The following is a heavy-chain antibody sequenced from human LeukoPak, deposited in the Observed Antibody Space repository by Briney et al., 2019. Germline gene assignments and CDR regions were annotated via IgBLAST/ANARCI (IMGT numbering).Heavy chain of an antibody. V-gene: IGHV1-2*06. CDR1: GYTFTGYY. CDR2: INPNSGGT. Sequence: ASVKVSCKASGYTFTGYYMHWVRQAPGQGLEWMGRINPNSGGTNYAQKFQGRVTMTRDTSISTAYMELSSLRSEDTAVYYCATPSLRGVDDAFDIWGQGTMVTVSS. J-gene: IGHJ3*02. D-gene: IGHD3-10*01. CDR3: ATPSLRGVDDAFDI.